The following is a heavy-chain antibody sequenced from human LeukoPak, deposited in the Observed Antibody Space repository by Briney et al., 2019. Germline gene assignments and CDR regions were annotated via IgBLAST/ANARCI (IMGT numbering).Heavy chain of an antibody. CDR1: GYTFTGYY. Sequence: ASVKVSCKASGYTFTGYYMHWVRQAPGQGLEWMGWINPNSGGTNYAQKFQGRVTMTRDTSISTAYMELSRLRSDDTAVYYCARAGVLRYFDWLPSGGAFDIWGQGTMVTVSS. V-gene: IGHV1-2*02. CDR2: INPNSGGT. CDR3: ARAGVLRYFDWLPSGGAFDI. D-gene: IGHD3-9*01. J-gene: IGHJ3*02.